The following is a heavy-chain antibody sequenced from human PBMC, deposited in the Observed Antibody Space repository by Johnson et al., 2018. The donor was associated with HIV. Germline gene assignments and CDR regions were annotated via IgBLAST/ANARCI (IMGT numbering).Heavy chain of an antibody. V-gene: IGHV3-23*04. Sequence: VKLVESGGGLVQPGGSLRLSCAASRFIFSNYAMSWVRQAPGKGLEWVSSISGSGDNTHYAESVKGRFTISRDNSKKTLYLQMISLRAEDTAIYYCARAINYYDTSGYLSTMGNAFDIWGQGTMVTVSS. CDR2: ISGSGDNT. D-gene: IGHD3-22*01. CDR1: RFIFSNYA. CDR3: ARAINYYDTSGYLSTMGNAFDI. J-gene: IGHJ3*02.